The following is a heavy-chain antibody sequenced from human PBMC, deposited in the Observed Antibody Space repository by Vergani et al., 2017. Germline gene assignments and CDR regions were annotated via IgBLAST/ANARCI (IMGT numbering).Heavy chain of an antibody. D-gene: IGHD3-10*01. CDR3: ARLSLPRITLNWFGP. J-gene: IGHJ5*02. V-gene: IGHV5-51*01. CDR1: GYSFNTYW. Sequence: EVPLVQSGAAMKKPGESLKISCQTSGYSFNTYWIAWVRQRPGKGLEWMGAIFPDDSDTRYNPSFQGQVAISADRSTNIAYLQWSSLKASDSAMYYCARLSLPRITLNWFGPWGQGTLVTVSS. CDR2: IFPDDSDT.